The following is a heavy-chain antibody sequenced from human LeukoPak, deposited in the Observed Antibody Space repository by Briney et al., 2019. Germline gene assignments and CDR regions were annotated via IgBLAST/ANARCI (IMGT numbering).Heavy chain of an antibody. D-gene: IGHD3-16*02. J-gene: IGHJ4*02. CDR2: IRYDGSNK. CDR3: AKEYDYVWGSYRHYFDY. CDR1: GFTFSSYG. Sequence: GGSLRLSCAASGFTFSSYGMHWVRQAPGKGLEWVAFIRYDGSNKYYADSVKGRFTISRDNSKNTLYLQMNSLRAEDTAVYYCAKEYDYVWGSYRHYFDYWGQGTLVTVSS. V-gene: IGHV3-30*02.